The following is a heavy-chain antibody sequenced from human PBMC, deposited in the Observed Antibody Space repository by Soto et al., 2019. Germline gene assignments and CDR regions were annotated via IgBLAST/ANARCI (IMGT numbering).Heavy chain of an antibody. J-gene: IGHJ4*02. CDR1: GFTFSSYA. CDR3: AKQAGSKVTRAIDY. Sequence: GGSLRLSCAASGFTFSSYAMSWVRQAPGKGLEWVSGLSGSDGSTYYADSVKGRFTISRDNSKNTLYPQMNSLRAEDTALYYCAKQAGSKVTRAIDYWGQGTLVTVSS. CDR2: LSGSDGST. V-gene: IGHV3-23*01.